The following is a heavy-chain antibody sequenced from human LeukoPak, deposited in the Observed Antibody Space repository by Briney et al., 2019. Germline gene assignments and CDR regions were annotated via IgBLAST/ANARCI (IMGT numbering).Heavy chain of an antibody. CDR2: ISGSGGST. J-gene: IGHJ4*02. D-gene: IGHD3-3*01. V-gene: IGHV3-23*01. Sequence: GGSLRLSCAASGFTFSRYAMSWVRQAPGKGLEWVSAISGSGGSTYYADSVKGRFTISRDNSKDTLYLQMNSLRAEDTAVYYCAKRHDFWSGYYTDWGQGTLVTVSS. CDR1: GFTFSRYA. CDR3: AKRHDFWSGYYTD.